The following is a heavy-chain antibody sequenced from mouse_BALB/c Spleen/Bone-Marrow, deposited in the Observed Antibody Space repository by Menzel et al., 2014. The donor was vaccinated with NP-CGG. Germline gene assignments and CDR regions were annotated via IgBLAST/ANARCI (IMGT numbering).Heavy chain of an antibody. D-gene: IGHD4-1*01. V-gene: IGHV1S130*01. Sequence: GSVLVRPGASVKLSCKASGYTFTSSWMHWAKQRPGQGLEWIGEIHPNSGNTNYNEKFKGKATLTVDTSSSTAYVDLSSLTSEDSAVYYCARELGRGYYFDYWGQGTTLTVSS. CDR3: ARELGRGYYFDY. J-gene: IGHJ2*01. CDR1: GYTFTSSW. CDR2: IHPNSGNT.